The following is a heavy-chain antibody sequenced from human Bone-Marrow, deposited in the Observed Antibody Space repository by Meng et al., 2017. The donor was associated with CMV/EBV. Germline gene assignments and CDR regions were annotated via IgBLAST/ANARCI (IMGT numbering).Heavy chain of an antibody. CDR2: ISSSSSYI. CDR3: ARDFDPLGMDV. CDR1: GFTFSTYW. Sequence: GGSLRLSCSASGFTFSTYWMSWVRQAPGKGLEWVSSISSSSSYIYYADSVKGRFTISRDNAKNSLYLQMNSLRAEDTAVYYCARDFDPLGMDVWGQGTTVTVSS. J-gene: IGHJ6*02. V-gene: IGHV3-21*01.